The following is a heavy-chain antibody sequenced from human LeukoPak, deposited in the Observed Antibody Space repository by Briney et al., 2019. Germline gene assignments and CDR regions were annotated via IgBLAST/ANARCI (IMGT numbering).Heavy chain of an antibody. D-gene: IGHD2-8*01. Sequence: GASVKVSCKASGYNFISYGISWVRLVPGQGLEWMGWISAYTGDTNYAQSFQGRITMTTDTSTGTAYMELRSLKSDDTAVYYCARFNVGFFDYWGQGTLVTVSS. V-gene: IGHV1-18*01. CDR3: ARFNVGFFDY. J-gene: IGHJ4*02. CDR2: ISAYTGDT. CDR1: GYNFISYG.